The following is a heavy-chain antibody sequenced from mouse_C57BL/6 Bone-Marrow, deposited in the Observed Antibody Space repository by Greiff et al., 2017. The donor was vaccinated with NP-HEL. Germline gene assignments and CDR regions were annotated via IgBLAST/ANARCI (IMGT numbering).Heavy chain of an antibody. CDR3: AAYSNIYFDV. CDR1: GYTFTDYY. J-gene: IGHJ1*03. D-gene: IGHD2-5*01. CDR2: INPNNGGT. V-gene: IGHV1-26*01. Sequence: EVQLQQSGPELVKPGASVKISCKASGYTFTDYYMNWVKQSHGKSLEWIGDINPNNGGTSYNQKFKGKATLTVDKSSSTAYMELRSLTSEDSAVYYCAAYSNIYFDVWGTGTTVTVSS.